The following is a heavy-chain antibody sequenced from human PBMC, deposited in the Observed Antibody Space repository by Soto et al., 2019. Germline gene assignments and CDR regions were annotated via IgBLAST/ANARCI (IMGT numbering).Heavy chain of an antibody. J-gene: IGHJ4*02. CDR1: GGSISSGGYY. D-gene: IGHD3-10*01. Sequence: PSETLSLTCTVSGGSISSGGYYGSWIRQHPGKGLEWIGYVYYSGNTNYNPSLKSRVTISVDTSKNQFSLKLGSVTAADTAVYYCANLMWAGYGSIIDFWGQGALDTVSS. CDR2: VYYSGNT. V-gene: IGHV4-61*08. CDR3: ANLMWAGYGSIIDF.